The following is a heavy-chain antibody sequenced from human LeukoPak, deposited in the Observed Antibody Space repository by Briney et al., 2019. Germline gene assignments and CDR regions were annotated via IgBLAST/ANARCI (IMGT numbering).Heavy chain of an antibody. Sequence: SGTLSLTCAVSGGSISSSNWWSWVRQPPGKGLEWIGEIYHSGSTNYNPSLKSRVTISVDKSKNQFSLKLSSVTAADTAVYYCARSYSSSWGTDAFDIWGQGTMVTVSS. D-gene: IGHD6-13*01. CDR2: IYHSGST. CDR1: GGSISSSNW. J-gene: IGHJ3*02. CDR3: ARSYSSSWGTDAFDI. V-gene: IGHV4-4*02.